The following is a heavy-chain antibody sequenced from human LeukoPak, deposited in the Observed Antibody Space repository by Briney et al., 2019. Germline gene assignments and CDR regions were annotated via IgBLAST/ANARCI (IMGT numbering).Heavy chain of an antibody. D-gene: IGHD6-25*01. CDR1: GFTFTTYT. CDR2: ISGTSRYI. CDR3: ARDGRYSDYDFDY. Sequence: PGGSLRLSCAASGFTFTTYTMNWVRQAPGKGLEWVSSISGTSRYIYYVDSVKGRFTISRDNAQDSLYLQMNSLTAEDTAVYYCARDGRYSDYDFDYWGLGTLVTVSS. J-gene: IGHJ4*02. V-gene: IGHV3-21*01.